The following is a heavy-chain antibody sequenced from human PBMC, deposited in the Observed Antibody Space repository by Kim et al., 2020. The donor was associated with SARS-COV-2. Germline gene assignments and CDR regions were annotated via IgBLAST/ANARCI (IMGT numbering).Heavy chain of an antibody. D-gene: IGHD1-26*01. Sequence: SVKVSCKASGGTFSSYAISWVRQAPGQGLEWMGGIIPIFGTANYAQKFQGRVTITADESTSTAYMELSSLRSEDTAVYYCARGPTQWELPVDYWGQGTLVTVSS. V-gene: IGHV1-69*13. J-gene: IGHJ4*02. CDR2: IIPIFGTA. CDR1: GGTFSSYA. CDR3: ARGPTQWELPVDY.